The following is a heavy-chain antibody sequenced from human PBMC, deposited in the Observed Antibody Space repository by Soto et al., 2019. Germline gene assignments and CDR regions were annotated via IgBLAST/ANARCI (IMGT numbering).Heavy chain of an antibody. CDR1: GGSLSSYY. V-gene: IGHV4-59*01. D-gene: IGHD3-22*01. CDR2: IYYSGST. J-gene: IGHJ4*02. CDR3: ARVNSSGGLLIDY. Sequence: PSETLSLTCTVCGGSLSSYYGSWIRQPPGKGLEWIGYIYYSGSTKYNPSLKSRVTLSVDTSKNQLSLKLSSVTAADTAVYYCARVNSSGGLLIDYWGQGTLVTVSS.